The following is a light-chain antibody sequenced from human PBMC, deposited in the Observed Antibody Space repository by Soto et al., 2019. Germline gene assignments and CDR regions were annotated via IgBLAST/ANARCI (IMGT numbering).Light chain of an antibody. Sequence: EIVLTQSPGTLSLSPGERATLSCRASQSVSSSYLAWYQQKPGQAPRLLIYGASSRATGIPDRFSGSGSGTDFTLTISRLGSEDFAVYYCQQYGSSPVFGQGTKVEIK. CDR3: QQYGSSPV. CDR2: GAS. CDR1: QSVSSSY. V-gene: IGKV3-20*01. J-gene: IGKJ1*01.